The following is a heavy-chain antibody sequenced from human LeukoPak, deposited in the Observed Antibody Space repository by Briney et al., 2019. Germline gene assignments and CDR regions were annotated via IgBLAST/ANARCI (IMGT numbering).Heavy chain of an antibody. V-gene: IGHV3-7*03. CDR3: ARRTIITPGGFDY. Sequence: GGSLRLSCAASGFTFSSYGMHWVRQAPGKGLEWVANIKDDGSEKYYVDSMKGRFTISRDNAKNSLYLQMNSLRADDTAVYYCARRTIITPGGFDYWGQGTLVTVSS. J-gene: IGHJ4*02. CDR1: GFTFSSYG. D-gene: IGHD3-10*01. CDR2: IKDDGSEK.